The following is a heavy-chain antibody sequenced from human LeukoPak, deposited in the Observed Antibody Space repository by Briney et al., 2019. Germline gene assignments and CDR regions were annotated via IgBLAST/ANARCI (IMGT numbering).Heavy chain of an antibody. D-gene: IGHD3-10*01. CDR3: AREDYGSGSYPLDY. CDR2: ISSNGRNT. V-gene: IGHV3-64*01. Sequence: PGGSLRLSCAASGFTFSSFALHWVRQAPGKGLEYVSAISSNGRNTYYANSVKGRFTISRDNSKNTLYLQMCSLRAEDMAVYYCAREDYGSGSYPLDYWGQGTLVTVSS. J-gene: IGHJ4*02. CDR1: GFTFSSFA.